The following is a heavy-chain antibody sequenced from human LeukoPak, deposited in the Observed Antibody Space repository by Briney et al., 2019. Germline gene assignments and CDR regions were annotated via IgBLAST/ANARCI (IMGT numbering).Heavy chain of an antibody. V-gene: IGHV4-4*07. CDR3: ARDNLGDFDY. Sequence: SETLSLTCTVSGGSISSYFWSWIRQPAGKGLEWIGRMYTSGSTNCNPSLKSRVIMSVDTSKNQFSLNLSSVTAADTAVYYCARDNLGDFDYWGQGTLVTVSS. D-gene: IGHD4-17*01. J-gene: IGHJ4*02. CDR2: MYTSGST. CDR1: GGSISSYF.